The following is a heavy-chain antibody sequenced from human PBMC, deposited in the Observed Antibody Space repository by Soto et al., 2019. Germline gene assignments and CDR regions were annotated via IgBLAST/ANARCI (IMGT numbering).Heavy chain of an antibody. J-gene: IGHJ4*02. CDR1: GYSISSNNW. Sequence: SETLSLTCAVSGYSISSNNWWGWIRQPPGKGLEWIGYIYYSGTTYYNPSLKSRVTMSVDTSKNQFSLKLTSVTAVDTAVYYCARREIQGPIDYWGQGTLVT. CDR2: IYYSGTT. D-gene: IGHD1-26*01. CDR3: ARREIQGPIDY. V-gene: IGHV4-28*01.